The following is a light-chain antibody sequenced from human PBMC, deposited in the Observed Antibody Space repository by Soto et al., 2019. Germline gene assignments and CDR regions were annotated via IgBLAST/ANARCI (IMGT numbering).Light chain of an antibody. CDR2: EVS. CDR3: SSYTSSSTYV. CDR1: SSDVGTYKY. V-gene: IGLV2-14*01. Sequence: QSALTQPASVSGSPGQSITISCTGTSSDVGTYKYVSWYQLHPGKAPKLMVYEVSNRPSGVSNRFSGSKSGNTAPLTISGLQAEDEADYHCSSYTSSSTYVFGTGTKVTVL. J-gene: IGLJ1*01.